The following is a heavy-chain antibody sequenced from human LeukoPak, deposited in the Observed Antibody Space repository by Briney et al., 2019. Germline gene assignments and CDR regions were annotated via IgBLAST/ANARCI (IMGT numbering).Heavy chain of an antibody. CDR2: IYYSGST. CDR3: ARGSGDSSGYYYDYYYYYMDV. Sequence: SETLSLTCTVSGGSISSYYWSWIRQPPGKGLEWIGYIYYSGSTNYNPSLKSRVTISVDTSKNQFSLKLSSVTAADTAVYYCARGSGDSSGYYYDYYYYYMDVWGKGTTVTVSS. J-gene: IGHJ6*03. D-gene: IGHD3-22*01. V-gene: IGHV4-59*01. CDR1: GGSISSYY.